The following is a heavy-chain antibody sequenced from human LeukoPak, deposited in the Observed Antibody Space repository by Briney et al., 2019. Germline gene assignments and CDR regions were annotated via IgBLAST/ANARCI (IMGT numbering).Heavy chain of an antibody. CDR1: GYTFTSYD. D-gene: IGHD3-10*01. V-gene: IGHV1-8*01. CDR2: MNPNSGNT. J-gene: IGHJ5*02. CDR3: ARGEVTMVRGVIDGGFDP. Sequence: ASVKVSCKASGYTFTSYDINWVRQATGQGLEWMGWMNPNSGNTGYAQKFQGRVTMTRNTSISTAYMELSSLRSEDTAVYYCARGEVTMVRGVIDGGFDPWGQGTLVTVSS.